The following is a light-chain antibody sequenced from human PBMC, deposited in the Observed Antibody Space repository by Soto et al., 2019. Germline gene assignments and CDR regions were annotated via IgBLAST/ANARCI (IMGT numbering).Light chain of an antibody. Sequence: EIVLTQSPATLSLSPGERATLSCRASQSVSTYLAWYQQKPGQAPRLLIYDVSNRATGIPARFSGSGSGTDFTPTISSLEPDDVAVYYCQQSSNWPLTFGQGTRLEIK. CDR2: DVS. V-gene: IGKV3-11*01. J-gene: IGKJ5*01. CDR1: QSVSTY. CDR3: QQSSNWPLT.